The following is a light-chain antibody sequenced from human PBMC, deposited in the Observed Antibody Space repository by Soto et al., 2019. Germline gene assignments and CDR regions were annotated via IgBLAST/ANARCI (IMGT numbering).Light chain of an antibody. CDR3: CSYAGSGTPYV. Sequence: QSALTQPASVSGSPGQSIPIFCTGTSNDVGSYNLVSWYQQHPGKAPNLMIYEVNKRPSGVSNRFSGSKSGNTASLTISGLQAEDEADYYCCSYAGSGTPYVFGTGTKVT. CDR1: SNDVGSYNL. CDR2: EVN. J-gene: IGLJ1*01. V-gene: IGLV2-23*02.